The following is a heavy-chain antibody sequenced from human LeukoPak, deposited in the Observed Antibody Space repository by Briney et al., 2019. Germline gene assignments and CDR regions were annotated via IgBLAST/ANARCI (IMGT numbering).Heavy chain of an antibody. V-gene: IGHV4-4*02. Sequence: SETLSLTCAVSGGSISSSNWWSWVRQPPGKGLEWIGKIYHSGSTNYNPSLKSRVTISVDKSKNQFSLKLSSVTAADTAVYYCARDQRNYDSSGYLYYYYGMDVWGQGTTVTVSS. D-gene: IGHD3-22*01. CDR3: ARDQRNYDSSGYLYYYYGMDV. CDR2: IYHSGST. J-gene: IGHJ6*02. CDR1: GGSISSSNW.